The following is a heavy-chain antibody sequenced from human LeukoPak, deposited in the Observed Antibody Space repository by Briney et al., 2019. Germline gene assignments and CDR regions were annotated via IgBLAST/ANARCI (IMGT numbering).Heavy chain of an antibody. CDR3: ARDAYYYDSSYFDI. Sequence: PGGSLRLSCAASGFTFSSYEMNWVRQAPGKGLEWVSYISSSGSTIYYADSVKGRFTISRDNAKNSLYLQMNSLRAEDTAVYYCARDAYYYDSSYFDIWGQGTMVTVSS. CDR2: ISSSGSTI. V-gene: IGHV3-48*03. J-gene: IGHJ3*02. D-gene: IGHD3-22*01. CDR1: GFTFSSYE.